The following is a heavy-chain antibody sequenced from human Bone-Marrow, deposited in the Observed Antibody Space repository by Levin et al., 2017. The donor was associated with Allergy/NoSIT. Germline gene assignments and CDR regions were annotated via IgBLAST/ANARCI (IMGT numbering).Heavy chain of an antibody. V-gene: IGHV2-5*02. CDR2: VYWDDDK. CDR3: ASIIGPNWFDP. Sequence: SGPTLVKPPQTLTLTCSFSGFSLSPSGVGVGWIRQPPGKALEWLALVYWDDDKRYTPSLKSRLTITKDTSKNQVVLIMTNMDPVDTATYYCASIIGPNWFDPWGQGTLVTVSS. D-gene: IGHD3-10*01. J-gene: IGHJ5*02. CDR1: GFSLSPSGVG.